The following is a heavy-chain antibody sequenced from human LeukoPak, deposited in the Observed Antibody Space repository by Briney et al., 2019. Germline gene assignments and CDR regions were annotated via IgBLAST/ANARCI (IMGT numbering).Heavy chain of an antibody. CDR2: IRSKAYGGTT. V-gene: IGHV3-49*04. CDR1: GFTFGDYA. CDR3: TREKDVLRFLEWLTDDDY. Sequence: PGRSLRLSCTASGFTFGDYAMSWVRQAPGKGLGWVGFIRSKAYGGTTEYAASVKGRFTISRDDSKSIAYLQMNSLKTEDTAVYYCTREKDVLRFLEWLTDDDYWGQGTLVTVSS. J-gene: IGHJ4*02. D-gene: IGHD3-3*01.